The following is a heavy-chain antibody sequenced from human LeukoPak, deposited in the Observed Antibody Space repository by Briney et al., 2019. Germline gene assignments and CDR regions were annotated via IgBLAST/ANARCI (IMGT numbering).Heavy chain of an antibody. V-gene: IGHV3-23*01. J-gene: IGHJ5*02. CDR1: RFTFTTYA. D-gene: IGHD3-10*01. CDR3: TKRAEFGGFDP. CDR2: ISNSGGNT. Sequence: GGSLRLSCAASRFTFTTYAMSWVRQAPGKGLEWVSAISNSGGNTYYADSVKGRFTISTDNSKNTLYLQMNSLRAEDAAIYYCTKRAEFGGFDPWGQGTLVTVSS.